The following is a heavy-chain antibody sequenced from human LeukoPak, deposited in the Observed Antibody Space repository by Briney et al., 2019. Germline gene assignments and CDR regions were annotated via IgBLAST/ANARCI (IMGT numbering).Heavy chain of an antibody. V-gene: IGHV4-39*07. J-gene: IGHJ4*02. CDR2: IYYTGST. CDR1: GDSISSNPYY. CDR3: AREGFGESPYFDY. Sequence: TSETLSLTCTVSGDSISSNPYYWGWIRQPPGKGLEWIGSIYYTGSTSYTPSLKSRVTMSVDTSKNQFSLKMSSVTAADTAVYYCAREGFGESPYFDYWGQGTLVTVSS. D-gene: IGHD3-10*01.